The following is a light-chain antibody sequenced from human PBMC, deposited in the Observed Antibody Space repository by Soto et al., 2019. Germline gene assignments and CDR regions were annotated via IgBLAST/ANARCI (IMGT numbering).Light chain of an antibody. J-gene: IGKJ2*01. V-gene: IGKV1-27*01. CDR3: QKYNSAPYT. CDR1: QGISNS. Sequence: DIQMTQSPSSLSASVGDRVTITCRASQGISNSLAWFQQKPGKVPHLLIYAASTLQSRVPSRFSGSGSGTDLTLTISSPQPEDVATYYCQKYNSAPYTFGQGTKLEIK. CDR2: AAS.